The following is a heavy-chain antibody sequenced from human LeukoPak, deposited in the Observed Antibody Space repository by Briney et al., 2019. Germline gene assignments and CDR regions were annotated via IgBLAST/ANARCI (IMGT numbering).Heavy chain of an antibody. V-gene: IGHV1-69*13. CDR3: ASHLVAGTGFRSLREYYFDY. CDR2: IIPIFGTA. J-gene: IGHJ4*02. CDR1: GGTFSSYA. Sequence: ASVKVSCKASGGTFSSYAISCVRQAPGQGLEWMGGIIPIFGTANYAQQFQGRVTITADESTSTAYMELSSLRSEDTAVYYCASHLVAGTGFRSLREYYFDYWGQGTLVTVSS. D-gene: IGHD6-19*01.